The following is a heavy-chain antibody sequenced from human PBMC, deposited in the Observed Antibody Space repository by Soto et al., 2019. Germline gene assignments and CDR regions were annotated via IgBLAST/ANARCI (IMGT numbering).Heavy chain of an antibody. CDR1: GFTFSSYG. D-gene: IGHD3-22*01. CDR3: ARDPSRYYDSSGYRGVGDI. Sequence: QVQLVESGGGVVQPGRSLRLSCAASGFTFSSYGMHWVRQAPGKGLEWVAVIWYDGSNKYYADSVKGRFTISRDNSKNTLYLQMNSLRAEDTAVYYCARDPSRYYDSSGYRGVGDIWGQGTMVTVSS. J-gene: IGHJ3*02. V-gene: IGHV3-33*01. CDR2: IWYDGSNK.